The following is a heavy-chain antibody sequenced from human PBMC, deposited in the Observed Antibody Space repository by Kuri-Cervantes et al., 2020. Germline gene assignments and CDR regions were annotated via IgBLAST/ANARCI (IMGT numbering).Heavy chain of an antibody. J-gene: IGHJ6*02. D-gene: IGHD3-3*01. CDR3: AGARISILGEVIKPVYYYYGMDV. CDR1: GYTFTSYD. V-gene: IGHV1-8*01. Sequence: GESLKISCKASGYTFTSYDINWVRQATGQGLEWMGWMNPNSGNTGYAQKFQDRVTMTRNTSISTAYMELGSLRSEDTAVYFCAGARISILGEVIKPVYYYYGMDVWGQGTTVTVSS. CDR2: MNPNSGNT.